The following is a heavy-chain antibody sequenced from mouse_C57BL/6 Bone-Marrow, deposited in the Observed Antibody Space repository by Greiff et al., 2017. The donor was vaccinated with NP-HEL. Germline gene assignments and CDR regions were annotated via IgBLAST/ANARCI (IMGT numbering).Heavy chain of an antibody. CDR3: ARNEEFYDSSYDAMDY. V-gene: IGHV2-2*01. J-gene: IGHJ4*01. D-gene: IGHD1-1*01. CDR2: IWSGGST. CDR1: GYSLTSYG. Sequence: QVQLQQSGPGLVQPSQCLSITCTVSGYSLTSYGVHWVRQSPGKGLEWLGVIWSGGSTDYNAAFISRLSISKDNSKSQVCLKMNSLQADDPYIYYCARNEEFYDSSYDAMDYWGQGTSVTVSS.